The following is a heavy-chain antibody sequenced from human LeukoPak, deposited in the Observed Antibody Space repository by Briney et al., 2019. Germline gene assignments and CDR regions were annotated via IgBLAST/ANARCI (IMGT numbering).Heavy chain of an antibody. Sequence: GGSLRLSCAASGFTFSSYAMSWVRQAPGKGLEWVSAISGSGGSTYYADSVKGRFTISRDNSKNTLYLQMNSLRAEDTAVYYCASIAAAGTFNYYYMDVWGKGTTVTVSS. D-gene: IGHD6-13*01. V-gene: IGHV3-23*01. J-gene: IGHJ6*03. CDR1: GFTFSSYA. CDR3: ASIAAAGTFNYYYMDV. CDR2: ISGSGGST.